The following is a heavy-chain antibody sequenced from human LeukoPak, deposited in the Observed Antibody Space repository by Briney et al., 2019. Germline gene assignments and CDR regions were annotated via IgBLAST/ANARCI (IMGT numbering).Heavy chain of an antibody. D-gene: IGHD2-8*01. CDR3: APNGGRQTYYYYYYMDV. J-gene: IGHJ6*03. CDR2: ISGSGGST. CDR1: GFTFSSYA. V-gene: IGHV3-23*01. Sequence: GGSLRLSCAASGFTFSSYAMSWVRQAPGKGLEWVSAISGSGGSTYYADSVKGRFTISRDNSKNTLYLQMNSLRAEDTAVYYCAPNGGRQTYYYYYYMDVWGKGTTVTVSS.